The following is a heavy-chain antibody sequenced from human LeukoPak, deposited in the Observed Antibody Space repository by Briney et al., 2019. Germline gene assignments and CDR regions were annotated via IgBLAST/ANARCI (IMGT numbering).Heavy chain of an antibody. CDR2: INPNSGGT. V-gene: IGHV1-2*02. D-gene: IGHD3-16*01. CDR3: ARPIMITFGGVCAFDI. Sequence: ASVKVSCKASAYTLTGYYMHWVRQAPGQGLGWMGWINPNSGGTNYAQKFQGRVTMTRDTSISTAYMELSRLRSDDTAVYYCARPIMITFGGVCAFDIWGQGTMVTVSS. CDR1: AYTLTGYY. J-gene: IGHJ3*02.